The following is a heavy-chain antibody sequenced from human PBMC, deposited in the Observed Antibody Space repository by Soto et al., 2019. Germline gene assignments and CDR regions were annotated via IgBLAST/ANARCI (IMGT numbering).Heavy chain of an antibody. J-gene: IGHJ3*02. CDR3: ARVIDIVATGGNAFDI. Sequence: SETLSLTCTVSGGSIRSGGYYWRWIRQHPGKGLEWIGYIYYSGSTYYMPSLKSRVTISVDTSKNQFSLKLSSVTAADTAVYYSARVIDIVATGGNAFDIWGQGTMVT. V-gene: IGHV4-31*03. CDR1: GGSIRSGGYY. D-gene: IGHD5-12*01. CDR2: IYYSGST.